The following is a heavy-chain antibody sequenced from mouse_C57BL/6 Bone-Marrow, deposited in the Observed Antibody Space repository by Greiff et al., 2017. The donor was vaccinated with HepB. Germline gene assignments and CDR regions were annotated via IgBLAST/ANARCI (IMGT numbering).Heavy chain of an antibody. D-gene: IGHD1-1*01. Sequence: EVHLVESGGGLVKPGGSLKLSCAASGFTFSDYGMHWVRQAPEKGLEWVAYISSGSSTIYYADTVKGRFTISRDNAKNTLFLQMTSRRSEDTAMYYCARWGYYYGLWYFDVWGTGTTVTVSS. CDR3: ARWGYYYGLWYFDV. J-gene: IGHJ1*03. CDR2: ISSGSSTI. CDR1: GFTFSDYG. V-gene: IGHV5-17*01.